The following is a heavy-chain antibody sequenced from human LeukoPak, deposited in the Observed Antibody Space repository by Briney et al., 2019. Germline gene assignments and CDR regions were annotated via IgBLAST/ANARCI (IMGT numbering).Heavy chain of an antibody. CDR1: GFTFSNYW. V-gene: IGHV3-7*01. J-gene: IGHJ4*02. Sequence: PGGSLRLSCTASGFTFSNYWMTWVRQAPGKGMEWVANVKQDGREKYYVDSVTGRFTISRDNAKNLLFLQMSSQSPEDTAVYYCARKAGKMFDYWGQGTLVTASS. CDR2: VKQDGREK. CDR3: ARKAGKMFDY. D-gene: IGHD6-19*01.